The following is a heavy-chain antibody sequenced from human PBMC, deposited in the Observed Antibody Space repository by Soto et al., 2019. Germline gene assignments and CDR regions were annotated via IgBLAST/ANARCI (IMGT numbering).Heavy chain of an antibody. CDR2: IHSSGIT. Sequence: PSETLSLTCTVSGDSISTNYWSWIRQPPGKALEWIGYIHSSGITNYNPSLKSRVTIAVETSKNQFSLGLSSVTAADTAVYYCARGGGYCSGGSCYWLDPWGPGTLVTVSS. CDR3: ARGGGYCSGGSCYWLDP. CDR1: GDSISTNY. J-gene: IGHJ5*02. V-gene: IGHV4-59*01. D-gene: IGHD2-15*01.